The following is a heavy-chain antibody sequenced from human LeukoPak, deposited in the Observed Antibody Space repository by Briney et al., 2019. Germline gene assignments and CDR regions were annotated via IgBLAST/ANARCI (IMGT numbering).Heavy chain of an antibody. Sequence: PGGSLSLSCVTSGLTYSDYFRIWIRQAPGRGPEWLSFINSDGNNIYYRDSVKGRFTISRDNAKKTLYLEMNNLRVDDTAIYYCMRAYTTNGRYSEPWGQGTLVTVSS. V-gene: IGHV3-11*04. CDR2: INSDGNNI. CDR3: MRAYTTNGRYSEP. D-gene: IGHD2-8*01. J-gene: IGHJ4*02. CDR1: GLTYSDYF.